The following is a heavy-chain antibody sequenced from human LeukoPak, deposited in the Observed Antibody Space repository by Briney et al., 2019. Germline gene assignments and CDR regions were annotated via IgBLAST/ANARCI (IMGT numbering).Heavy chain of an antibody. J-gene: IGHJ1*01. CDR1: GFTFSTYW. CDR2: IKQDGSEK. Sequence: GGSLRLSCAASGFTFSTYWMSWVRQAPGKGLEWVANIKQDGSEKYYVDSVKGRFTISRDNAKNSLYLQMNSLRAEDTAVYYCARDRSQGVRLPFQHWGQGTLVTVSS. CDR3: ARDRSQGVRLPFQH. V-gene: IGHV3-7*01. D-gene: IGHD3-10*01.